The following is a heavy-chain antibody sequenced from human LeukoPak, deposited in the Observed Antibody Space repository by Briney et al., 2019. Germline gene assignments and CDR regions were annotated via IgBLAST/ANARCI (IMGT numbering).Heavy chain of an antibody. V-gene: IGHV4-31*03. J-gene: IGHJ3*02. Sequence: SETLSLTCTVSGGSISSGGYYWSWIRQHPGKGLEWIGYIYYSGSTYYNPSLKSRVTISVDTSKNQFSLKLSSVTAADTAVYYCASPPGYCSSTSCYTTAFDIWGQGTMVTVSS. D-gene: IGHD2-2*02. CDR1: GGSISSGGYY. CDR2: IYYSGST. CDR3: ASPPGYCSSTSCYTTAFDI.